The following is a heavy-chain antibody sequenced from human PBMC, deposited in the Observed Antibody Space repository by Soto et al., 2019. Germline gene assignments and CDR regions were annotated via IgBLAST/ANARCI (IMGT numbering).Heavy chain of an antibody. V-gene: IGHV3-48*02. CDR1: GFTFSSYS. CDR2: ISSRSTTM. Sequence: PGGSLRLSCAASGFTFSSYSMYWVRQAPGKGLEWISEISSRSTTMYYADSVKGRFTISRDNAKNSLYLRMNSLRDEDTAVYYCAKDGGSFYYYGMDVWGQGTTVTVSS. D-gene: IGHD3-10*01. J-gene: IGHJ6*02. CDR3: AKDGGSFYYYGMDV.